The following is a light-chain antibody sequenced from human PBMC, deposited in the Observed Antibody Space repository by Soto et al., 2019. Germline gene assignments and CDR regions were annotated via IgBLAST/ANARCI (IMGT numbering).Light chain of an antibody. CDR3: QVWDSSSDHVI. V-gene: IGLV3-21*04. CDR1: NIGSKS. J-gene: IGLJ2*01. CDR2: YDS. Sequence: ELTQPPSVSVAPGKTARITCGGNNIGSKSVHWYQQKPGQAPVLVIYYDSDRPSGIPERFSGSNSGNTATLTISRVEAGDEADYYCQVWDSSSDHVIFGGGTKVTVL.